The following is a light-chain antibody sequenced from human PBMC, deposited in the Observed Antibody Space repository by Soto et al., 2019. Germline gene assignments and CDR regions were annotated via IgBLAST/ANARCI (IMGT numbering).Light chain of an antibody. J-gene: IGKJ1*01. CDR3: QRYGASTT. CDR1: QSVSSY. CDR2: GAS. Sequence: EIVMTQSPGTLSLSPGEAATLSCRASQSVSSYLAWYQQKPGQAPRLLIYGASSRATGIPVRFSGSGSGTDFTLTITRLEPEDFAVYYCQRYGASTTFGQGTKVDIK. V-gene: IGKV3-20*01.